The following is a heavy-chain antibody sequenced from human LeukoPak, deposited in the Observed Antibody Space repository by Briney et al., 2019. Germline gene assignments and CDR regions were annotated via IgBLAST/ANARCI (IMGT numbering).Heavy chain of an antibody. CDR3: ARMLYDILTGYPPDAFDI. CDR1: GFTFSSYS. J-gene: IGHJ3*02. V-gene: IGHV3-21*01. Sequence: PGGSLRLSCAASGFTFSSYSMNWVRQAPGKGLEWVSSISSSSSYMYYADSVKGRFTISRDNAKNSLYLQMNSLRAEDTAVYYCARMLYDILTGYPPDAFDIWGQGTMVTVSS. CDR2: ISSSSSYM. D-gene: IGHD3-9*01.